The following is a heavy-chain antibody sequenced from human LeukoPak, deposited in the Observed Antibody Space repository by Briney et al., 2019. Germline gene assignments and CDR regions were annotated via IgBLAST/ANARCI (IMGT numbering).Heavy chain of an antibody. D-gene: IGHD4-17*01. CDR3: ARHRYGDYNY. V-gene: IGHV4-61*01. CDR1: GGSVSSSNYY. J-gene: IGHJ4*02. Sequence: SETLSLTCIVSGGSVSSSNYYWHWIRQPPGKGLEWIGYIYYSGSTNYNPSLKSRVTISVDTSKNQFSLRLSSMTAADTAVYYCARHRYGDYNYWGQGTLVTVSS. CDR2: IYYSGST.